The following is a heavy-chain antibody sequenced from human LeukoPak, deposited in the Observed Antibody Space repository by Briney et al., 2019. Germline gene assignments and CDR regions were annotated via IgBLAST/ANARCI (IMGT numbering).Heavy chain of an antibody. CDR2: VHYSGAT. V-gene: IGHV4-59*08. CDR3: ASGTYYYFDY. CDR1: GGSISSYY. Sequence: PSETLSLTCSVSGGSISSYYWSWIRQPPGKGLEWMGYVHYSGATNYSPSLKSRATISVDTSKNQFSLKLSSVIAADTAVYYCASGTYYYFDYWGQGTLVTVSS. J-gene: IGHJ4*02. D-gene: IGHD1-26*01.